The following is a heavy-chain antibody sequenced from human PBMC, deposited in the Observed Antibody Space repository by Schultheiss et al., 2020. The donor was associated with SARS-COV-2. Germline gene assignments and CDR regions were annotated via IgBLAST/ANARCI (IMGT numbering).Heavy chain of an antibody. CDR3: SRDSMVQGVTPARRYYYGMDV. J-gene: IGHJ6*02. V-gene: IGHV4-30-2*01. CDR1: GGSISSGGYS. CDR2: IYHSGST. Sequence: SETLSLTCAVSGGSISSGGYSWSWIRQPPGKGLEWIGYIYHSGSTYYNPSLKSRVTISVDRSKNQFSLKLSSVTAADTAVYYCSRDSMVQGVTPARRYYYGMDVWGQGTTVTVSS. D-gene: IGHD3-10*01.